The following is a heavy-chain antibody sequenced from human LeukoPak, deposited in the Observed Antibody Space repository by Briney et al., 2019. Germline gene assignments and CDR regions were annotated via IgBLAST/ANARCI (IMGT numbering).Heavy chain of an antibody. CDR1: GGSISSSSYY. J-gene: IGHJ4*02. Sequence: KASETLSLTCTVSGGSISSSSYYWGWIRQPPGKGLEWIGSIYYSGSTYYNPSLKSRVTISVDTSKNQFSLKLSSVTAADTAVYYCARATTVTTLFDYWGQGTLVTVSS. D-gene: IGHD4-17*01. CDR3: ARATTVTTLFDY. CDR2: IYYSGST. V-gene: IGHV4-39*07.